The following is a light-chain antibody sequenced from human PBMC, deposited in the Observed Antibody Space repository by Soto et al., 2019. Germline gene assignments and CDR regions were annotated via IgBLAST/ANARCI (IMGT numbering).Light chain of an antibody. CDR3: RSYDSDMRGPPYV. CDR2: GDS. CDR1: SSNIGAGHD. V-gene: IGLV1-40*01. Sequence: QSVLTQPPSVSGAPGQRVTISCTGSSSNIGAGHDVHWYQQLPGTAPKLLIYGDSNRPSGVPDRFSGSKSGASASLAITGLQAAEEAEYHCRSYDSDMRGPPYVFGPETKRTVL. J-gene: IGLJ1*01.